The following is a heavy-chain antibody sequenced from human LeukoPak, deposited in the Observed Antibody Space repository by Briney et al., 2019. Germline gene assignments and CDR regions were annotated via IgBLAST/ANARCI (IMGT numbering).Heavy chain of an antibody. CDR3: ARSEYSSGWSFDY. J-gene: IGHJ4*02. Sequence: SETLSLTCAVSGYSISSGYYWGWIRQPPGKGLEWIGYMYHSGSAYYNPSLRSRVTISLDTSQNQSSLKLSSLTAADTAVYYCARSEYSSGWSFDYWGQGTLVTVSS. D-gene: IGHD6-19*01. CDR2: MYHSGSA. V-gene: IGHV4-38-2*01. CDR1: GYSISSGYY.